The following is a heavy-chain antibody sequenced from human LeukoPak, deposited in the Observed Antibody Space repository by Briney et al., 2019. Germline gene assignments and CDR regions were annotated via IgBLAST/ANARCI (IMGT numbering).Heavy chain of an antibody. V-gene: IGHV3-15*01. J-gene: IGHJ4*02. CDR1: GFTFTNAW. Sequence: GGSLRLSCAASGFTFTNAWMSWVRQAPGKGLEWVGRIKSKSDGGTTDYVAPVKGRFTISRDDSKSTLYLQMNSLKTEDTALYFCTTESVNMVRGINDYWGQGTLVTVTS. D-gene: IGHD3-10*01. CDR3: TTESVNMVRGINDY. CDR2: IKSKSDGGTT.